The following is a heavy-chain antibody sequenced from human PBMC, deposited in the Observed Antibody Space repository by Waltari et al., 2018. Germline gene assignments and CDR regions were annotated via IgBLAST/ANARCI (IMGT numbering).Heavy chain of an antibody. CDR2: IYSGGST. D-gene: IGHD1-26*01. CDR3: ARGGGWVDY. CDR1: GFTVSSNY. J-gene: IGHJ4*02. Sequence: EVQLVESGGGLIQPGGSLRLSCAASGFTVSSNYRGWARQAPGKGLGWVSFIYSGGSTYNADAVKGRFPISRDNTKNTLYLKRNSRRAGDTAVYYGARGGGWVDYWGQGTLVTVSS. V-gene: IGHV3-53*01.